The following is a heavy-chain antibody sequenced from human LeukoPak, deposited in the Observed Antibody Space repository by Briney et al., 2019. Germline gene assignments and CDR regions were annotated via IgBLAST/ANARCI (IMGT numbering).Heavy chain of an antibody. D-gene: IGHD2-2*01. V-gene: IGHV1-18*01. CDR1: GYTFTSYG. CDR2: ISAYNGNT. CDR3: ARTVVPAAIVFFVSTYYYCYMDV. Sequence: ASVKVSCKASGYTFTSYGISWVRQAPGQGLEWMGWISAYNGNTNYAQKLQGRVTMTTDTSTSTAYMELRSLRSDDTAVYYCARTVVPAAIVFFVSTYYYCYMDVWGKGTTVTVSS. J-gene: IGHJ6*03.